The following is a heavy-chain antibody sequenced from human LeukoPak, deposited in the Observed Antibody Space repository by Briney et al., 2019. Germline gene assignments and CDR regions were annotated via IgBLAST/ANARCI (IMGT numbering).Heavy chain of an antibody. CDR3: ATGFMAYDRSGYYDDAFDI. J-gene: IGHJ3*02. CDR1: GYTFTGYY. D-gene: IGHD3-22*01. Sequence: ASVKVSCKASGYTFTGYYMHWMRQAPGQGLEWMGWINPNSGGTNYAQKFQGRVAMTRDTSISTAYMELSRLRSDDTAVYYCATGFMAYDRSGYYDDAFDIWGQGTMVTVSS. CDR2: INPNSGGT. V-gene: IGHV1-2*02.